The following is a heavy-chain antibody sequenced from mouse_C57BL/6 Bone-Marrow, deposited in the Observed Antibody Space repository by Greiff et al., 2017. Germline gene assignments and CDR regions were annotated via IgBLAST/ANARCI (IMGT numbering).Heavy chain of an antibody. V-gene: IGHV1-9*01. CDR3: AREGGSSFYFDY. D-gene: IGHD1-1*01. CDR1: GYTFTGYW. CDR2: ILPGSGST. J-gene: IGHJ2*01. Sequence: VQVVESGAELMKPGASVKLSCKATGYTFTGYWIEWVTQRPGHGLEWIGEILPGSGSTNYNEKFKGKATFPADTSSHTAYMQLSSLTTEDSAIYYGAREGGSSFYFDYGGQGTTLTVSA.